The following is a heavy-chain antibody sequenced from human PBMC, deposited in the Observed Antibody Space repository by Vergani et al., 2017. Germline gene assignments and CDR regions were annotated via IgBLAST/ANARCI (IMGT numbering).Heavy chain of an antibody. Sequence: EVQLVETGGGLIQPGGSLRLSCAASGFTVSSNYMSWVRQAPGKGLEWVSVIYSGGSTYYADSVKGRFTISRDNSKNTLYLQMNSLRAEDTAVYYCARGDSGSYYGYDLLDYWGQGTLVTVSS. CDR1: GFTVSSNY. D-gene: IGHD1-26*01. J-gene: IGHJ4*02. CDR3: ARGDSGSYYGYDLLDY. CDR2: IYSGGST. V-gene: IGHV3-53*02.